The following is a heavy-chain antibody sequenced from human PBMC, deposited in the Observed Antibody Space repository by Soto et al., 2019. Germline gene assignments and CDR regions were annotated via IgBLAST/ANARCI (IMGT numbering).Heavy chain of an antibody. CDR1: GYTFTGYY. V-gene: IGHV1-69*10. J-gene: IGHJ4*02. Sequence: ASVKVSCKASGYTFTGYYMHWVRQAPGQGLEWMGWIIPILGIANYAQKFQGRVTITADKSTSTAYMELSSLRSEDTAVYYCARSKTGHCTNGVCYPSFDYWGQGTLVTVSS. CDR3: ARSKTGHCTNGVCYPSFDY. D-gene: IGHD2-8*01. CDR2: IIPILGIA.